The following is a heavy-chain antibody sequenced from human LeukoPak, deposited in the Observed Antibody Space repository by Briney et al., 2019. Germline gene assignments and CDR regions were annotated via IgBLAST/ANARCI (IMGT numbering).Heavy chain of an antibody. Sequence: PGGSLRLSCAASGFTFSTYGMHWVRQAPGKGLGWVAFIRFDGSNKHYADSVKGRFTISRDNSKNTLYLQMNSLRGEDTAVYYCAKDQGAVAGIDYWGQGTLVTVSS. V-gene: IGHV3-30*02. CDR1: GFTFSTYG. J-gene: IGHJ4*02. CDR3: AKDQGAVAGIDY. CDR2: IRFDGSNK. D-gene: IGHD6-19*01.